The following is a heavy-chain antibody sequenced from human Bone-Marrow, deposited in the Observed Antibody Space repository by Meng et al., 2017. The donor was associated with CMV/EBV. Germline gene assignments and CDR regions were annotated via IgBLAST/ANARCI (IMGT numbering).Heavy chain of an antibody. D-gene: IGHD3-16*02. CDR1: CFY. CDR2: IYDSGST. J-gene: IGHJ4*02. CDR3: ARGGGAFFDYVSGTYRATHFDF. V-gene: IGHV4-31*02. Sequence: CFYWSWIRQHPGKGLEWIGYIYDSGSTYYSPSLESRITISLDTSKDQFSLKLTSVTAADTAVYYCARGGGAFFDYVSGTYRATHFDFWGPGTLVTVSS.